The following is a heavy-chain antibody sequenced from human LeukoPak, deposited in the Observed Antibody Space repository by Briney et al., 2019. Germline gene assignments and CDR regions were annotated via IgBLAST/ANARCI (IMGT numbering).Heavy chain of an antibody. V-gene: IGHV5-51*01. D-gene: IGHD4-17*01. CDR2: IYPGDSET. Sequence: HGESLKISCKGSGYSFTSYWIGWVRQMPGKGLEWMGIIYPGDSETRFNPSFQGQVTISADKSISTAYLQWSSLKASDTAMYYCATSLDALREFDYWGQGTLVTVSS. J-gene: IGHJ4*02. CDR3: ATSLDALREFDY. CDR1: GYSFTSYW.